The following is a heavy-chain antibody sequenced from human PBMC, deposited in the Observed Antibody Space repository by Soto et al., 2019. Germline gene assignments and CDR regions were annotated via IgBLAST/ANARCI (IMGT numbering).Heavy chain of an antibody. Sequence: GGSLRLSCGGPGFTFSSFWMSWVRQAPGKGLEWVANIKEDGSEKYYVDSVEGRFTISRDNAKNSLYLQMNSLTVEDTAVYYCARAGYSAYDERNIDHWGQGALVTVSS. J-gene: IGHJ4*02. V-gene: IGHV3-7*04. CDR1: GFTFSSFW. CDR2: IKEDGSEK. CDR3: ARAGYSAYDERNIDH. D-gene: IGHD5-12*01.